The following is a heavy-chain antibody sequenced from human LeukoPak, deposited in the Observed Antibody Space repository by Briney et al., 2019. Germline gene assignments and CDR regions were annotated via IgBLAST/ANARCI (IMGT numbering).Heavy chain of an antibody. V-gene: IGHV3-48*03. D-gene: IGHD5-24*01. Sequence: GGSLRLSCAASGFTFSSYEMNWVRQAPGKGLEWVSYISSSGSTKYYADSVKGRFTISRDNARSSLYLQMNSLRADDTAVYYCARGERWLLPPTDYWGQGTLVTVSS. CDR1: GFTFSSYE. CDR3: ARGERWLLPPTDY. J-gene: IGHJ4*02. CDR2: ISSSGSTK.